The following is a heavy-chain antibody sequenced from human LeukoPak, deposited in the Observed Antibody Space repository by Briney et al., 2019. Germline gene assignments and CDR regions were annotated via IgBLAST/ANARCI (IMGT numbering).Heavy chain of an antibody. CDR3: ARDSPPTYSGSYYTSLFWFDP. D-gene: IGHD1-26*01. CDR2: ISSSSSTI. J-gene: IGHJ5*02. V-gene: IGHV3-48*01. Sequence: GGSLRLSCAASGFTFSSYSRNWVRQAPGKGLEWVSYISSSSSTIYYADSVKGRFTISRDNAKNSLYLQINSLRAEDTAVYYCARDSPPTYSGSYYTSLFWFDPWGQGTLVTVSS. CDR1: GFTFSSYS.